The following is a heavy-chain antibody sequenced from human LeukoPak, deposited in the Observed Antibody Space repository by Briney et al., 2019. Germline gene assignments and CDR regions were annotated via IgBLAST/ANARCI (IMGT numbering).Heavy chain of an antibody. CDR3: ARGPSVLGAIDN. CDR1: GFTFSTYW. Sequence: GGSLRLSCAASGFTFSTYWMHWVRQAPGKGLVWVSRINSDGSITNSADSVKGRFTISRDNAKDMLYLQMDSLRVEDTAIYYCARGPSVLGAIDNWGQGTLVAVSS. V-gene: IGHV3-74*01. J-gene: IGHJ4*02. D-gene: IGHD3-10*01. CDR2: INSDGSIT.